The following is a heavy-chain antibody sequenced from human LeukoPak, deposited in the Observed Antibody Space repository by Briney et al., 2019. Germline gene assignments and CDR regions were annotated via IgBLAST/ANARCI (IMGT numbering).Heavy chain of an antibody. J-gene: IGHJ4*02. CDR1: GFTFSSYS. V-gene: IGHV3-21*01. Sequence: GGSLRLSCAASGFTFSSYSMNWVRQAPGKGLEWVSSISSSSSYIYYADSVKGRFTISRDNSKNTLYLQMNSLRAEDTAVYYCAKRQSSAAWGGVDYWGQGTLVTVSS. D-gene: IGHD6-13*01. CDR2: ISSSSSYI. CDR3: AKRQSSAAWGGVDY.